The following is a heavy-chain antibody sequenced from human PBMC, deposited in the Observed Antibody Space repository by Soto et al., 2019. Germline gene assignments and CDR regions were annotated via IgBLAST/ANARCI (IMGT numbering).Heavy chain of an antibody. J-gene: IGHJ4*02. V-gene: IGHV3-30-3*01. CDR1: GFTFSSYA. CDR3: AAEDTDMGWLDY. Sequence: QVQLVESGGGVVQPGRSLRLSCAASGFTFSSYAMHWVRQAPGKGLEWVAVISYDGSNKYYADSVKGRFTISRDNSKNTLYLQMNSLRAEDTAVYYCAAEDTDMGWLDYWGQGTLVTVSS. CDR2: ISYDGSNK. D-gene: IGHD5-18*01.